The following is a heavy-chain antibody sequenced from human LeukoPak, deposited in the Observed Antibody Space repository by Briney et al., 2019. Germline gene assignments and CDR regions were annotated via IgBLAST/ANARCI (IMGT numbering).Heavy chain of an antibody. Sequence: GGSLRLSCAASGFTLSSSEMDWVRQAPGKGLEWVANIKQDGSEKYYVDSVKGRFTISRDNAKNSLYLQMNSLRAEDTAVFYCARGYCSGGSCYSAPTDWGQGTLVTVSS. CDR3: ARGYCSGGSCYSAPTD. V-gene: IGHV3-7*01. J-gene: IGHJ4*02. D-gene: IGHD2-15*01. CDR2: IKQDGSEK. CDR1: GFTLSSSE.